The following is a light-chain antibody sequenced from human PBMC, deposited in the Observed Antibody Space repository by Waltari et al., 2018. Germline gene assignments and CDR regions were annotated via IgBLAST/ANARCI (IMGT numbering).Light chain of an antibody. Sequence: DIVMTQSPDSLAVPVCERATINFKSSQSVLYSGKKYLGWYQQRPGQPPKLLIYSASTRRFGVPDRFIGSGSATDFTLTISSLQPEDVAIYYCQQYFGAPLAFGGGTKVEIK. CDR2: SAS. J-gene: IGKJ4*01. V-gene: IGKV4-1*01. CDR1: QSVLYSGKKY. CDR3: QQYFGAPLA.